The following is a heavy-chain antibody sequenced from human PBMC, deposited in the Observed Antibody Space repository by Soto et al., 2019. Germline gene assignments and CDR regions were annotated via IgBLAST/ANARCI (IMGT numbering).Heavy chain of an antibody. CDR2: ISGGGDTT. CDR1: GFTFNNYA. J-gene: IGHJ4*02. CDR3: ARGRGGSGSLTPRVDF. Sequence: EVQLLESGGGLVQPGGSLRLSCAASGFTFNNYAMTWVRQAPGKGLEWLSAISGGGDTTSYADSVKGRFTVSRDGSKNTLYLQMGSLRAEDTALYYCARGRGGSGSLTPRVDFWGQGTLVTVSS. V-gene: IGHV3-23*01. D-gene: IGHD3-10*01.